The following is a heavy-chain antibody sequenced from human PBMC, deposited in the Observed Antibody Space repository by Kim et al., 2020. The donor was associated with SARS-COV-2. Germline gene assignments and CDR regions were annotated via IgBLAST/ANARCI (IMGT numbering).Heavy chain of an antibody. D-gene: IGHD3-10*01. Sequence: SETLSLTCAVYGGSFSGYYWSWIRQPPGKGLEWIGEMNHRGSTNYNPSLKSRVTISGDTSKNQFSLKLSSVTAADTAVYYCARGIRGRNKKNNFHYYYGMDVWGQGTTITVSS. CDR1: GGSFSGYY. CDR2: MNHRGST. CDR3: ARGIRGRNKKNNFHYYYGMDV. V-gene: IGHV4-34*01. J-gene: IGHJ6*02.